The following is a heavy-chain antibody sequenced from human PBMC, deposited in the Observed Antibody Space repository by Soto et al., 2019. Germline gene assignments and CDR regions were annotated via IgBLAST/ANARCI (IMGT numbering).Heavy chain of an antibody. CDR3: ARDVDADFRTDFDY. J-gene: IGHJ4*02. CDR1: GFTFSDYY. V-gene: IGHV3-11*01. D-gene: IGHD4-17*01. Sequence: PGGSLRLSCAASGFTFSDYYIHWIRRAPGKGLEWISYISGNGEIIQYAAPARGRFTISRDNAENSVYLEMDSLRAEDTALYYCARDVDADFRTDFDYWGRGTLVTV. CDR2: ISGNGEII.